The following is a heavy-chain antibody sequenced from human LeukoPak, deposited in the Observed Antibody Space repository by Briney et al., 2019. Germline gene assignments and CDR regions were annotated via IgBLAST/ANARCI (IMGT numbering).Heavy chain of an antibody. J-gene: IGHJ6*03. CDR1: GFTFSSYS. Sequence: PGGSLRLSCAASGFTFSSYSMNWVRQAPGKGLEWVSSISSSSSYIYYADSVKGRFTISRDNAKNSLYLQMNSLRAEDTAVYYCPRYFDWEYYYYMDVWGKGTTVTVSS. CDR3: PRYFDWEYYYYMDV. D-gene: IGHD3-9*01. CDR2: ISSSSSYI. V-gene: IGHV3-21*01.